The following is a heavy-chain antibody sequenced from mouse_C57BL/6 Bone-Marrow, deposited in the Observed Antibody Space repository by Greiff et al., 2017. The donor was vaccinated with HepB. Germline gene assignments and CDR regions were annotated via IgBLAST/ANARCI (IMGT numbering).Heavy chain of an antibody. CDR2: ISSGGDYI. D-gene: IGHD1-2*01. V-gene: IGHV5-9-1*02. Sequence: EVHLVESGEGLVKPGGSLKLSCAASGFTFSSYAMSWVRQTPEKRLEWVAYISSGGDYIYYADTVKGRFTISRDNARNTLYLQMSSLKSEDTAMYYCTRGSSITTLDYWGQGTTRTVSS. J-gene: IGHJ2*01. CDR1: GFTFSSYA. CDR3: TRGSSITTLDY.